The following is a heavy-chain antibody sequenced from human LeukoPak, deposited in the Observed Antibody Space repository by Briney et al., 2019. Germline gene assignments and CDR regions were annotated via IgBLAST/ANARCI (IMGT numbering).Heavy chain of an antibody. CDR2: ISGSGGST. V-gene: IGHV3-23*01. D-gene: IGHD3-10*01. CDR1: GFTFNTYG. J-gene: IGHJ4*02. CDR3: ARVGGH. Sequence: GGSLRLSCAASGFTFNTYGMSWVRQAPGKGLEWVSAISGSGGSTYYADSVRGRFTISRDNSKNTLYLQMNSLRVEDTAVYYCARVGGHWGQGTLVTVSS.